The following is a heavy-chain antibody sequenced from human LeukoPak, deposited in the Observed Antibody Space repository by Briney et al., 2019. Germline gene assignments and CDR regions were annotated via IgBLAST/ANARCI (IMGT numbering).Heavy chain of an antibody. J-gene: IGHJ3*02. CDR2: IIQDGREK. CDR1: GFTFSSYW. V-gene: IGHV3-7*01. D-gene: IGHD2-2*01. CDR3: ATLQDIVVVPAARNAFDI. Sequence: GGSLRLSCAASGFTFSSYWMSWVRQAPGKGLEWVASIIQDGREKYYVDSVKGRFTISRDNSKNTLYLQMNSLRAEDTAVYYCATLQDIVVVPAARNAFDIWGQGTMVTVSS.